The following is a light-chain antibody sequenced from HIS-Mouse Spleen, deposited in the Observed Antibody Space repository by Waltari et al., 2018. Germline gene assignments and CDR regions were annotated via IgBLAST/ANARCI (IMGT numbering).Light chain of an antibody. V-gene: IGKV3-11*01. CDR2: DAS. CDR3: QQRSNWPPYT. Sequence: EIVLTQSPATLSLSPGERATLPCRASQRVSSYLAWYQQKPGQAPRLLIYDASNRATGIPARFSGSGSGTDFTLTISSLEPEDFAVYYCQQRSNWPPYTFGQGTKLEIK. J-gene: IGKJ2*01. CDR1: QRVSSY.